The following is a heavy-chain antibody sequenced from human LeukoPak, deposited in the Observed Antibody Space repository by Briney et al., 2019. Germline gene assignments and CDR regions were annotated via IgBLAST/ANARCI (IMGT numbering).Heavy chain of an antibody. D-gene: IGHD3-22*01. J-gene: IGHJ4*02. CDR2: LNDDGSYT. CDR3: ARGRYSGYYDSRSYGLGDY. V-gene: IGHV3-74*01. Sequence: GGSLRLSCAASGFTFSRSWMHWVRQAPGKELVWVSRLNDDGSYTNYADSVKGRFTISRDNAKNTLYLQMHSLRAEDTAVYYCARGRYSGYYDSRSYGLGDYWGQGTLVTVSS. CDR1: GFTFSRSW.